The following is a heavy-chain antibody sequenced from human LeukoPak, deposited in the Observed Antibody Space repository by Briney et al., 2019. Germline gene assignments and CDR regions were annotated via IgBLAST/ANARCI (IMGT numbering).Heavy chain of an antibody. V-gene: IGHV3-30*02. CDR2: IRYDGSNK. D-gene: IGHD1-26*01. CDR1: GFTFSSFG. J-gene: IGHJ4*02. CDR3: AKSRGEQLYFRDSDY. Sequence: GGSLRLSCAASGFTFSSFGMHWVRQAPGKGLEWVAFIRYDGSNKYHVDSVKGRFSISRDNSKNTLYLQMNSLRAEDTAVYYCAKSRGEQLYFRDSDYWGQGILVTVSS.